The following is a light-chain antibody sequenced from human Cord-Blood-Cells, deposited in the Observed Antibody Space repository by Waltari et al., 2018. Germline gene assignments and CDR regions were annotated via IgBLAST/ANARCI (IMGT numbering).Light chain of an antibody. CDR1: ALPKQY. V-gene: IGLV3-25*03. Sequence: SYELTQPPSVSVSPGQTARITCSGDALPKQYAYWYQQKPGQAPALVIYKGSERPSGSPERFSGSSSWTTVTLTISGVQAEDEADDYCQSADSSGTWVFGGGTKLTVL. CDR3: QSADSSGTWV. J-gene: IGLJ3*02. CDR2: KGS.